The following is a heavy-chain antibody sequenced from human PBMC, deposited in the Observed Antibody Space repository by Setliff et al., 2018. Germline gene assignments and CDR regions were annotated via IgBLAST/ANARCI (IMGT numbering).Heavy chain of an antibody. Sequence: PGESLKISCKGSGYNFNNDWIGWVRQMPGKGLEWMGSIFPGYSDTRYSPSFQGQVTISADKSISTAYLQWSSLKASDTAMYYCARQAVAGSDAFDIWGQGTMVTVSS. CDR1: GYNFNNDW. D-gene: IGHD6-19*01. V-gene: IGHV5-51*01. CDR2: IFPGYSDT. CDR3: ARQAVAGSDAFDI. J-gene: IGHJ3*02.